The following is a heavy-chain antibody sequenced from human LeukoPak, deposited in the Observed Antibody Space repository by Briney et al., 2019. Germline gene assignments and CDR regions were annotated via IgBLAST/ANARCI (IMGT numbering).Heavy chain of an antibody. Sequence: GGSLRLSCAASGFTFSTCSMKWVRQAPGKALEWVSSISGSSYHIYYADSVKGRFTISRDNAKNSLYLQMSNLRAEDTAVYFCARGGGLDVWGQGATVTVSS. V-gene: IGHV3-21*04. D-gene: IGHD3-16*01. CDR2: ISGSSYHI. CDR1: GFTFSTCS. J-gene: IGHJ6*02. CDR3: ARGGGLDV.